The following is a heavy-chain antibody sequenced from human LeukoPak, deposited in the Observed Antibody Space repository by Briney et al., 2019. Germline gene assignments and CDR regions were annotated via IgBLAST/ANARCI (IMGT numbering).Heavy chain of an antibody. CDR1: GFIFSDYG. J-gene: IGHJ4*02. CDR3: AREGDTTMVTVDY. V-gene: IGHV3-69-1*01. CDR2: ITSTSYI. Sequence: GGSLRLSCVASGFIFSDYGMNWVRQAPGRGLEWVSSITSTSYIYYADSVKGRFTISRDNAKDSLYLQMNSLRAEDTAVYYCAREGDTTMVTVDYWGQGTLVTVSS. D-gene: IGHD5-18*01.